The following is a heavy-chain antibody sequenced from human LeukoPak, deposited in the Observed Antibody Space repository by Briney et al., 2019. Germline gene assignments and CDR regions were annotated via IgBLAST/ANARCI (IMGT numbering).Heavy chain of an antibody. Sequence: ASVKVSCKASGGTFTGYYMHWVRQAPGQGLEWMGWINPNSGGTNYAQKFQGRVTMTRDTSISTAYMELSRLRSDDTAVYYCARAAAVCWANPNDMGYWGQGTLVTVSS. CDR1: GGTFTGYY. CDR3: ARAAAVCWANPNDMGY. V-gene: IGHV1-2*02. CDR2: INPNSGGT. J-gene: IGHJ4*02. D-gene: IGHD6-13*01.